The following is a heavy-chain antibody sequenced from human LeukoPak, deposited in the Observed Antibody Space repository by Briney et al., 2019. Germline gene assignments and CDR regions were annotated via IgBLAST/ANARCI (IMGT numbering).Heavy chain of an antibody. CDR1: GFTFSSYG. Sequence: GGSLRLSCAASGFTFSSYGMHWVRQAPGKGLEWVAVISYDGSNKYYADSVKGRFTISRDNSKNTLYLQMNCLRAEDTVVYYCAKGPFDYWGQGTLVTVSS. CDR3: AKGPFDY. V-gene: IGHV3-30*18. CDR2: ISYDGSNK. J-gene: IGHJ4*02.